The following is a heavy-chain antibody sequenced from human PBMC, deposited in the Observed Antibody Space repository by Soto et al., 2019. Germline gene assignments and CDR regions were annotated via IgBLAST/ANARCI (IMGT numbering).Heavy chain of an antibody. J-gene: IGHJ6*02. V-gene: IGHV3-23*01. CDR1: GFTFSSYA. CDR2: ISGSGGST. CDR3: AHQIRHYYDSSCYFRWSQPYSYGMEV. Sequence: GGSLRLSCAASGFTFSSYAMSWVRQAPGKGLEWVSAISGSGGSTYYADSVKGRFTISRDNSKNTLYLQMNSLRAEDTAVYYCAHQIRHYYDSSCYFRWSQPYSYGMEVWGQGTTVTVSS. D-gene: IGHD3-22*01.